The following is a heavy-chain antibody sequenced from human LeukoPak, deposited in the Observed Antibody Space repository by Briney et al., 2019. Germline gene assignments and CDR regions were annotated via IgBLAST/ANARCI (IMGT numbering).Heavy chain of an antibody. D-gene: IGHD3-10*01. Sequence: PGRSLRLSCAASGFTFSSYAMHWVRQAPGKGLEWVAVISYDGSNKYYADSVKGRFTISRDNSKNTLYQQMNSLRAEDTAVYYCASLGSGSYYGDAFDIWGQGTMVTVSS. J-gene: IGHJ3*02. CDR3: ASLGSGSYYGDAFDI. V-gene: IGHV3-30*04. CDR1: GFTFSSYA. CDR2: ISYDGSNK.